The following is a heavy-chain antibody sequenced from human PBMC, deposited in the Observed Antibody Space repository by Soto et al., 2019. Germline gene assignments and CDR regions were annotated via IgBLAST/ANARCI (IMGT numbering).Heavy chain of an antibody. CDR2: ISGSGGST. J-gene: IGHJ4*02. V-gene: IGHV3-23*01. D-gene: IGHD6-19*01. CDR1: GFTFSSYA. CDR3: AKDSTGWYGADY. Sequence: EVQLLESGGGLVQPGGSLRLSCAASGFTFSSYAMSWVRQAPGKGLEWVSTISGSGGSTYYADSVKGRFTISSDNSKNTLYLQMNTLRAEDTALYYCAKDSTGWYGADYWGQGTLVTVSS.